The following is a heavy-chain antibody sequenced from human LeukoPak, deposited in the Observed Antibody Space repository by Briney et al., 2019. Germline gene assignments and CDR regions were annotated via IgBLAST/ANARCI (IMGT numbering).Heavy chain of an antibody. D-gene: IGHD3-10*01. CDR1: GFNVSSYY. V-gene: IGHV3-33*08. CDR2: IWYDGSNE. J-gene: IGHJ6*02. CDR3: ARDGQNGSPYATDV. Sequence: GGSLRLSCAASGFNVSSYYMNWVRQAPGKGLEWVAGIWYDGSNEDYADSVKGRFIISRDNSKNTLYLQMNSLRVEDTAIYYCARDGQNGSPYATDVWGQGTTVTVSS.